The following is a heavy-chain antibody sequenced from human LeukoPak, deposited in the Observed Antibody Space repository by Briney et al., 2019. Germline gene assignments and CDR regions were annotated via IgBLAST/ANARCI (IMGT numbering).Heavy chain of an antibody. CDR1: GYTFTDCY. CDR2: INPNSGDT. J-gene: IGHJ6*03. D-gene: IGHD4-11*01. Sequence: ASVKVSCKASGYTFTDCYMHWVRQAPGQGLEWMGWINPNSGDTNYAQKFQGRVTMTRDTSISTAYMELSRLRSDDTAVYYCARVYSNLGGYYYYMDVWGKGTTVTVSS. CDR3: ARVYSNLGGYYYYMDV. V-gene: IGHV1-2*02.